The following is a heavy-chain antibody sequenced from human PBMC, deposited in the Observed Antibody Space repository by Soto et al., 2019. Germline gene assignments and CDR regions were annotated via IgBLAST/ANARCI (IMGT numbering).Heavy chain of an antibody. CDR3: ARSDFWSGYYTDY. J-gene: IGHJ4*02. CDR2: VYYTGNT. Sequence: SETLSLTCTGSGGSISSGDYHWSWIRQPPGKGLEWIGFVYYTGNTYYNPSLKSRVTISVDTSKNQFSLKPSSVTAADTAVYYCARSDFWSGYYTDYWGQGTLVTVSS. D-gene: IGHD3-3*01. CDR1: GGSISSGDYH. V-gene: IGHV4-30-4*08.